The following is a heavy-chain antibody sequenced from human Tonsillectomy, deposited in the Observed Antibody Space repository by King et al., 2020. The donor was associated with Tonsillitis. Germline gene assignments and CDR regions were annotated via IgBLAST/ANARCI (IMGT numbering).Heavy chain of an antibody. CDR1: GITFSSYW. D-gene: IGHD3-10*01. Sequence: VQLVESGGGLVQPGGSLRLSCAASGITFSSYWMSWVRQAPGKGLKWVANIKQDGSEKYYVDSVKGRFTISRDNAKNSLYLQMNSLRAEDTAVYYCAGESYYDGSGSYYNGFDYWGQGTLVTVSS. CDR3: AGESYYDGSGSYYNGFDY. J-gene: IGHJ4*02. V-gene: IGHV3-7*01. CDR2: IKQDGSEK.